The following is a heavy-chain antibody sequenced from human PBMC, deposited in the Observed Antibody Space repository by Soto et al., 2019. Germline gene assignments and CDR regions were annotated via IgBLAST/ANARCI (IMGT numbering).Heavy chain of an antibody. CDR1: GFNVSAYT. J-gene: IGHJ4*02. V-gene: IGHV3-30-3*01. D-gene: IGHD1-26*01. Sequence: QVKLVESGGGVVQPGRSLRLSCAASGFNVSAYTMHLVRQAPGKGLEWVAVISSDGNHKYYTDSVKGRFTISRDTSTNTLYLQMNSLRAEDTAVYYCARWEQPLFDYWGQGTLVTVSS. CDR3: ARWEQPLFDY. CDR2: ISSDGNHK.